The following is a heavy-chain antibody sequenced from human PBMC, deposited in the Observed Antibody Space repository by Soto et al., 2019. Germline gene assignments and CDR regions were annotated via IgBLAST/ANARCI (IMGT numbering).Heavy chain of an antibody. V-gene: IGHV3-23*01. Sequence: HPEGSLRLSCAASGFTFSSYAMSWVRQAPGKGLEWVSAISGSVGSTYYADSVKGRFTICRDKTKNTLYLQRNSLRAEDTAVYYCAKVLSSWHETYFDYWGQGTLVTVSS. CDR3: AKVLSSWHETYFDY. CDR1: GFTFSSYA. CDR2: ISGSVGST. D-gene: IGHD6-13*01. J-gene: IGHJ4*02.